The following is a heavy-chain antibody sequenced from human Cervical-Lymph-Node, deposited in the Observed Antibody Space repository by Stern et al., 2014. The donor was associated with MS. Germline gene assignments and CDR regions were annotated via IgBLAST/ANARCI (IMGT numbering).Heavy chain of an antibody. V-gene: IGHV4-59*12. CDR3: ARFGVGYYDGRGYYYFDY. D-gene: IGHD3-22*01. CDR1: GGSISPYY. CDR2: IFHSGSA. Sequence: QLQLQESVPGLVKPSETLSLTCTVSGGSISPYYWSWIRQPPGKGLEWIAYIFHSGSATYNPSLKSRLTMSVDTSKNQFSLNLTSVTAADTAVYYCARFGVGYYDGRGYYYFDYWGQGTQVTVSS. J-gene: IGHJ4*02.